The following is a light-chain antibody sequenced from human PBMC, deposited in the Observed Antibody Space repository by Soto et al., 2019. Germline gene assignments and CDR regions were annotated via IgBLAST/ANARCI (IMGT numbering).Light chain of an antibody. V-gene: IGKV1-5*03. Sequence: DIQMTQSPSTLSASVGDGVTITCRASQTISTWLAWYQQRPGKAPNLLIYKASSLESGVSSRFSGSGSGTEFTLTISNLQPDDFANYYCQHYNSYPYTFGQGTKLEIK. CDR3: QHYNSYPYT. CDR1: QTISTW. J-gene: IGKJ2*01. CDR2: KAS.